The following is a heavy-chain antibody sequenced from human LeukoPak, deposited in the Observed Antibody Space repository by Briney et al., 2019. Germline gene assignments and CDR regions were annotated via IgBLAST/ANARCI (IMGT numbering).Heavy chain of an antibody. J-gene: IGHJ4*02. Sequence: SAIPYVSPSVYDHRVSNGCKYWGWPCQYKEKRLEWSGNIYFSGDTSYNPSLKSRLTMSVDTSKNQLFLNLDSVTAADTAVYYCARDSGFWLYWGQGTLVTVSS. CDR1: DHRVSNGCKY. CDR3: ARDSGFWLY. V-gene: IGHV4-39*07. D-gene: IGHD3-22*01. CDR2: IYFSGDT.